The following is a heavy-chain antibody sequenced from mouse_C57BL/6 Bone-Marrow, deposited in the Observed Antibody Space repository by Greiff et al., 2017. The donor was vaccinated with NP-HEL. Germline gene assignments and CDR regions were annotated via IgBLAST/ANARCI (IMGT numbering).Heavy chain of an antibody. CDR3: AKYYYGSSYGYFDV. D-gene: IGHD1-1*01. CDR2: ISSGSSTI. CDR1: GFTFSDYG. Sequence: EVQRVESGGGLVKPGGSLKLSCAASGFTFSDYGMHWVRQAPEKGLEWVAYISSGSSTIYYADTVKGRFTISRDNAKNTLFLQMTSLRSEDTAMYYCAKYYYGSSYGYFDVWGTGTTVTVSS. J-gene: IGHJ1*03. V-gene: IGHV5-17*01.